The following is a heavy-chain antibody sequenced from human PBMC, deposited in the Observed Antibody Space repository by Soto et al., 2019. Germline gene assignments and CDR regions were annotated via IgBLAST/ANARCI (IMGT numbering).Heavy chain of an antibody. CDR2: INHSGST. J-gene: IGHJ4*02. Sequence: QVQLQQWGAGLLKPSETLSLTCAVYGGSFSGYYWSWIRQPPGKGLEWIGEINHSGSTNYHPSLKSRVTISVDTSKNQFSLKLSSVTAADTAVYYCARGRGLDYWGQGTLVTVSS. CDR1: GGSFSGYY. CDR3: ARGRGLDY. V-gene: IGHV4-34*01.